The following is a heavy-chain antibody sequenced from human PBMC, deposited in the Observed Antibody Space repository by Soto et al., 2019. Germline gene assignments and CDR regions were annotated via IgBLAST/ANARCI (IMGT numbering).Heavy chain of an antibody. V-gene: IGHV4-34*01. CDR3: ARCGGPYYYGSGSYYTLGYYYYYMDV. J-gene: IGHJ6*03. CDR1: GGSFSGYY. Sequence: SETLSLTCAVYGGSFSGYYWSWIRQPPGKGLEWIGEINHSGSTNYNPSLKSRVTISVDTSKNQFSLKLSSVTAADTAVYYCARCGGPYYYGSGSYYTLGYYYYYMDVWGKGTTVTVSS. D-gene: IGHD3-10*01. CDR2: INHSGST.